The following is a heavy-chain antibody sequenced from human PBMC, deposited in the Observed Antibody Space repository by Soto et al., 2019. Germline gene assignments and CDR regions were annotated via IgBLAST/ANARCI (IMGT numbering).Heavy chain of an antibody. CDR2: ISWNSGSI. V-gene: IGHV3-9*01. Sequence: GGSLRLSCAASGFTFDDYAMHWVRQAPGKGLEWVSGISWNSGSIGYADSVKGRFTISRDNAKNSLYLQMNSLRAEDTAVYYCAITTTVTTLSLWTVIYYYMDVWGKGTTVTVSS. D-gene: IGHD4-4*01. J-gene: IGHJ6*03. CDR3: AITTTVTTLSLWTVIYYYMDV. CDR1: GFTFDDYA.